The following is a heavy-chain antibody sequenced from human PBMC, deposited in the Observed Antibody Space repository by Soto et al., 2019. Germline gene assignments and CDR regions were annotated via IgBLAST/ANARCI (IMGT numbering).Heavy chain of an antibody. V-gene: IGHV1-46*01. CDR1: AHTFTSHY. CDR3: ARSSGGVVGIIIEGYDWLSP. J-gene: IGHJ5*02. Sequence: AASVKASCKAPAHTFTSHYIHWVRQAPGHGLEWMGIINPDGGSTKVAPATQGRIPMARDTSTGTVYMELTSLSTDDPGGCYFARSSGGVVGIIIEGYDWLSPWGKGSLFSVSS. D-gene: IGHD5-12*01. CDR2: INPDGGST.